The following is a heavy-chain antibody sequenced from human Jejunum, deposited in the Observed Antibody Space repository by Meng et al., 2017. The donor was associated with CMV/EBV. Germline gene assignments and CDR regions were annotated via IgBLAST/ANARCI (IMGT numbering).Heavy chain of an antibody. CDR2: INSDGTST. CDR3: ARVISKGGEYLLYPMYYFDY. D-gene: IGHD3-3*01. J-gene: IGHJ4*02. V-gene: IGHV3-74*01. CDR1: YW. Sequence: YWMHWVRQAPGKGLMWVSRINSDGTSTSYADSVKGRLTISRDNAKNTLYLQMNSLRAEDTAVYYCARVISKGGEYLLYPMYYFDYWGQGTLVTVSS.